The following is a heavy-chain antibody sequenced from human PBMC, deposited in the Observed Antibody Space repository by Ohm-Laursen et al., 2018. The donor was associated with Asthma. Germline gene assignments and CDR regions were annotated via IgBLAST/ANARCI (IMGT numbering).Heavy chain of an antibody. CDR1: GFTFSDYY. J-gene: IGHJ4*02. Sequence: GSLRLSCAASGFTFSDYYMSWIRQAPGKGLEWVSYISSSSSYTNYAGSVKGRFTISRDNAKNSLYLQMNSLRAEETAVYYCARESFSSGWENFDYWGQGTLVTVSS. D-gene: IGHD6-19*01. CDR2: ISSSSSYT. CDR3: ARESFSSGWENFDY. V-gene: IGHV3-11*06.